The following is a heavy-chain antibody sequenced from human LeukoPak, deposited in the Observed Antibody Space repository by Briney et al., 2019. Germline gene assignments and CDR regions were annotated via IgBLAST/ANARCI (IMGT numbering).Heavy chain of an antibody. Sequence: GGSLRLSCAASGFTFSSFTMNWARQVPGKGLEWMSYISLGNSTMFYADSVKGRFTISRDNAKNSLYLQMNSLRDDDTAVYYCARVGNGRSWDYWGQGTLVSVSS. J-gene: IGHJ4*02. CDR3: ARVGNGRSWDY. CDR2: ISLGNSTM. CDR1: GFTFSSFT. D-gene: IGHD2-15*01. V-gene: IGHV3-48*02.